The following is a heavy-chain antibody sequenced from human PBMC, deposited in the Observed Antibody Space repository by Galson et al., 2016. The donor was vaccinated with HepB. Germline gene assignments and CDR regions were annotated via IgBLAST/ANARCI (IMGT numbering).Heavy chain of an antibody. Sequence: TLSLTCTVSGGSISTYYWHWIRQPPGRGLEWIGYIYYSGSTNYNPSLKSRVTLSVDTSKNQFSLKLTSVTAADTAVYYCARDSAGSFDLWGRGTLVTVAS. D-gene: IGHD3-10*01. V-gene: IGHV4-59*01. CDR1: GGSISTYY. J-gene: IGHJ2*01. CDR3: ARDSAGSFDL. CDR2: IYYSGST.